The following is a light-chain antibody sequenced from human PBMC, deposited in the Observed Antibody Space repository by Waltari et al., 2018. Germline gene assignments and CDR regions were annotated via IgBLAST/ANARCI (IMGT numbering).Light chain of an antibody. CDR2: DAS. J-gene: IGKJ4*01. CDR1: QDIKKY. V-gene: IGKV1-33*01. CDR3: QKYDNHPLT. Sequence: DIQMTQSPPYPSASVGDRVNIPSPASQDIKKYLSWHQQKPGNAPNLLIYDASKLQTGVPSRFSGSGSSTDFTLTIIRLQPEDIATYYCQKYDNHPLTYGGGTQVEIK.